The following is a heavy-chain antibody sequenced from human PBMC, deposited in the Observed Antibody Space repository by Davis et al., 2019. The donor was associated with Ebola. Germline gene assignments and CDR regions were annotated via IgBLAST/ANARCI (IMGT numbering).Heavy chain of an antibody. Sequence: ASVKVSCKASGYTFTTYGITWVRQAPGQGLDWVGWISPSKGDTNYIQKLQGRVTLTTDTSTSTAYMELRSLRSDDTAVYYCAGGGGSTYSGIDHWGQGTLVTVSS. CDR1: GYTFTTYG. V-gene: IGHV1-18*01. CDR2: ISPSKGDT. CDR3: AGGGGSTYSGIDH. J-gene: IGHJ4*02. D-gene: IGHD2-21*01.